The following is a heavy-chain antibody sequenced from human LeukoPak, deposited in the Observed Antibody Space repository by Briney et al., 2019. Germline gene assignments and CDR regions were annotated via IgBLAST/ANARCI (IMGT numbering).Heavy chain of an antibody. Sequence: GGSLRLFCAASGFTVSSNYMSWVRQAPGKGLEWVSVIYSGGSTYYADSVKGRFTISRDNSKNTLYLQMNSLRAEDTAVYYCARDPAARLNVWGQGTTVTVSS. V-gene: IGHV3-53*01. CDR2: IYSGGST. CDR3: ARDPAARLNV. J-gene: IGHJ6*02. D-gene: IGHD2-2*01. CDR1: GFTVSSNY.